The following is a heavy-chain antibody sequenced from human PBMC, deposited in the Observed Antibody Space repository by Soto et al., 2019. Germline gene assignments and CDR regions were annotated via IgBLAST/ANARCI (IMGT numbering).Heavy chain of an antibody. CDR1: GFTFSDYG. J-gene: IGHJ6*02. D-gene: IGHD2-15*01. CDR3: ARGTYCSGATCNFSGLDV. V-gene: IGHV3-23*01. Sequence: VQLLESGGGLTQPGESLRLSCAASGFTFSDYGVSWVRQAPGKGLEWVSAISASGGSAYYGDSVKGRFTMSRDNSKNTLYLQMNNLRAGDTAVYYCARGTYCSGATCNFSGLDVWGQGTTVTVSS. CDR2: ISASGGSA.